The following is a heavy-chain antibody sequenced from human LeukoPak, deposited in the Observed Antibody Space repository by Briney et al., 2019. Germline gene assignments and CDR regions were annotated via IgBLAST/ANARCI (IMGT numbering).Heavy chain of an antibody. CDR2: IRYDGSNK. J-gene: IGHJ4*02. V-gene: IGHV3-30*02. D-gene: IGHD2-2*01. CDR3: AKDLLVVASGY. Sequence: GGSLRLSCAASGFTFSTYNMHWVRQAPGKGLEWVAFIRYDGSNKYYADSVKGRFTISRDNSKNTLYLQMNSLRAEDTAVYYCAKDLLVVASGYWGQGTLVTVSS. CDR1: GFTFSTYN.